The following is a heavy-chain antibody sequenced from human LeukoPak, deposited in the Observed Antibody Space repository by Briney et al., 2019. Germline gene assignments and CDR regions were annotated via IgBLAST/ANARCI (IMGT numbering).Heavy chain of an antibody. Sequence: GGSLRLSCAVSGFTFSTYSRSWVRQCPGKGLEWVSYISSSSRTIYYADSVKGRFTISRDNAKNSVSLQMNSLRAEDTAVYYCARRSSPDYYNSGTNYLFDYWGQGTLVTVSS. CDR3: ARRSSPDYYNSGTNYLFDY. CDR1: GFTFSTYS. V-gene: IGHV3-48*01. CDR2: ISSSSRTI. D-gene: IGHD3-10*01. J-gene: IGHJ4*02.